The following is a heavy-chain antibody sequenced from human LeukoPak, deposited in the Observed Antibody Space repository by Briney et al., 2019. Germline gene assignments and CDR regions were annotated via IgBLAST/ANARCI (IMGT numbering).Heavy chain of an antibody. D-gene: IGHD5-18*01. Sequence: PSETLSLTCTVSGVSISTCHWSWIRQPAGKGLEWIGRIHSSGSTNYDPSLKSRVTMSIDTSKNQFSLKVTSVTAADTAVYYCARDGLYSNGYSYFDSWGQGTLVTVSS. CDR3: ARDGLYSNGYSYFDS. J-gene: IGHJ4*02. V-gene: IGHV4-4*07. CDR2: IHSSGST. CDR1: GVSISTCH.